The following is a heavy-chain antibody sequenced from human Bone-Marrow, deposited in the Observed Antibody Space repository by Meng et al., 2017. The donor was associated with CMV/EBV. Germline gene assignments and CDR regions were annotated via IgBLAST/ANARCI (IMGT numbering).Heavy chain of an antibody. D-gene: IGHD2-2*03. CDR3: ARDLDIVVVGGVNY. Sequence: ASVKVSCKATGYTFSGHYLHWVRQAPGKGLEWMGWVNPNSGGTNYAQKFQGRVTMTRDTSISTAYMELSRLRSDDTAVYYCARDLDIVVVGGVNYWGQGTLVTVSS. J-gene: IGHJ4*02. CDR1: GYTFSGHY. V-gene: IGHV1-2*02. CDR2: VNPNSGGT.